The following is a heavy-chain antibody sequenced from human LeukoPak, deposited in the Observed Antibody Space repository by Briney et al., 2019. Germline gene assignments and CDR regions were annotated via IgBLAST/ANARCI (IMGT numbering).Heavy chain of an antibody. CDR2: ISSSGSTI. J-gene: IGHJ4*02. V-gene: IGHV3-11*04. CDR3: ARLSGESTIYDY. CDR1: GFTFSDYY. D-gene: IGHD5/OR15-5a*01. Sequence: GGSLRLSCAASGFTFSDYYMSWIRQAPGKGLEWVSYISSSGSTIYYADSVKGRFTISRDNAKNSLSLQMDSLRVEDTAVYYCARLSGESTIYDYWGQGTLVTVSS.